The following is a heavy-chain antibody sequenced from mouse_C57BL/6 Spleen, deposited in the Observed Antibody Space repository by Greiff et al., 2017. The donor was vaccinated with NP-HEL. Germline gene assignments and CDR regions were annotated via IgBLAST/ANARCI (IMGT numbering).Heavy chain of an antibody. CDR1: GFTFSSYA. J-gene: IGHJ4*01. CDR3: ARDPGTKAMDY. CDR2: ISDGGSYT. V-gene: IGHV5-4*01. Sequence: GKLVESGGGLVKPGGSLKLSCAASGFTFSSYAMSWVRQTPEKRLEWVATISDGGSYTYYPDNVKGRFTISRDNAKNNLYLQMSHLKSEDTAMYYCARDPGTKAMDYWGQGTSVTVSS. D-gene: IGHD4-1*01.